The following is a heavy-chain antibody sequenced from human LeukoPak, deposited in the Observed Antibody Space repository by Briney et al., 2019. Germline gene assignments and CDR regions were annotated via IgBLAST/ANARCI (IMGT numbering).Heavy chain of an antibody. J-gene: IGHJ4*02. D-gene: IGHD2-15*01. Sequence: GSLRLSCAASGFTFSSYGMSWVRQAPGKGLEWVSAISGSGGSTYYADSVKGRFTISRDNSKNTLYLQMNSLRAEDTAVYYCAKLVLKGYCSGGSCLDYWGQGTLVTVSS. V-gene: IGHV3-23*01. CDR2: ISGSGGST. CDR1: GFTFSSYG. CDR3: AKLVLKGYCSGGSCLDY.